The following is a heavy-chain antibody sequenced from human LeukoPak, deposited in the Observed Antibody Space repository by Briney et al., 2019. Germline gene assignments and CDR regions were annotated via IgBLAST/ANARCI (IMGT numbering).Heavy chain of an antibody. V-gene: IGHV3-30*18. J-gene: IGHJ4*02. Sequence: GGSLRLSRAASGFTFSSYGMHWVRQAPGKGLEWVAVISYDGSNKYYADSVKGRFTISRDNSKNTLYLQMNSLRAEDTAVYYCAKDGGTASYFDYWGQGTLVTVSS. CDR3: AKDGGTASYFDY. D-gene: IGHD3-16*01. CDR1: GFTFSSYG. CDR2: ISYDGSNK.